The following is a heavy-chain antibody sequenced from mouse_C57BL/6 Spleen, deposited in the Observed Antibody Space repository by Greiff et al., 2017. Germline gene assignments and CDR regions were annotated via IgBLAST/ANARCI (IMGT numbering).Heavy chain of an antibody. V-gene: IGHV1-26*01. D-gene: IGHD2-12*01. CDR2: INPNNGGT. J-gene: IGHJ3*01. CDR1: GYTFTDYY. Sequence: EVQLQQSGPELVKPGASVKISCKASGYTFTDYYMNWVKQSHGKSLEWIGDINPNNGGTSYNQKFKGKATLTVDKSSSTTYMELRSLTSEDSAVYYCAYSPFRDWGQGTLVTVSA. CDR3: AYSPFRD.